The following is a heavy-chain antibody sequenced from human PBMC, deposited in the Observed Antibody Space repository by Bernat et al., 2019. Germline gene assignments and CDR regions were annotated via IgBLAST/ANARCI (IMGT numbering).Heavy chain of an antibody. CDR1: GDSISSSNYY. D-gene: IGHD2-8*02. CDR2: IYYSGST. V-gene: IGHV4-39*01. J-gene: IGHJ3*02. Sequence: QLQLQESRPGLVKPSETLSLTCTVSGDSISSSNYYWGWIRQPPGKGLEWIGSIYYSGSTYDNPSLESRVTISVDTSKNQFSLKLSSVTAADTAMYYCARHAYGTGAFDIWGQGTMVTVSS. CDR3: ARHAYGTGAFDI.